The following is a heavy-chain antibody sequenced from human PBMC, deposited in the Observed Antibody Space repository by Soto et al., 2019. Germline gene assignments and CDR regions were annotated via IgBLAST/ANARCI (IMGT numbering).Heavy chain of an antibody. CDR3: AVPYLYSSSTFDM. J-gene: IGHJ3*02. D-gene: IGHD6-6*01. CDR1: GFTFSTYA. CDR2: VSASGLNT. Sequence: GGSLRLSCAASGFTFSTYAMAWVRQAPGKGLEWVSGVSASGLNTDYADPVKGRFYISRDNSKNTVSLHMNSLRAEDTAVYYCAVPYLYSSSTFDMWGQGTMVTVSS. V-gene: IGHV3-23*01.